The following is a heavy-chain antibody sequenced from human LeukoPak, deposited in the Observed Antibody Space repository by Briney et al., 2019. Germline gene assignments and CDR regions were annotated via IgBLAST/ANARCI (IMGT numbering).Heavy chain of an antibody. V-gene: IGHV1-2*02. J-gene: IGHJ4*02. CDR3: ARAMSIAARLQTIFDY. CDR2: INPNSGGT. D-gene: IGHD6-6*01. CDR1: GYTFTAFH. Sequence: ASVKVSCKTSGYTFTAFHMQWVRQAPGQGLEWMGWINPNSGGTNYAQNFQGRVTMTRDTSISTAYMELSSLRSDDTAVYYCARAMSIAARLQTIFDYWGQGTLVTVSS.